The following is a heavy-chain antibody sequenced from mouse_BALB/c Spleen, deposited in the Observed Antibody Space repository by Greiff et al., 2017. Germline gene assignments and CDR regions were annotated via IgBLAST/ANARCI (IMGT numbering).Heavy chain of an antibody. CDR2: ISSGGSYT. CDR3: ARVYGNYWYFDV. V-gene: IGHV5-9-4*01. Sequence: EVHLVESGGGLVKPGGSLKLSCAASGFTFSSYAMSWVRQSPEKRLEWVAEISSGGSYTYYPDTVTGRYTISRDNAKNTLYLEMSSLRSEDTAMYYCARVYGNYWYFDVWGAGTTVTVSS. J-gene: IGHJ1*01. CDR1: GFTFSSYA. D-gene: IGHD2-1*01.